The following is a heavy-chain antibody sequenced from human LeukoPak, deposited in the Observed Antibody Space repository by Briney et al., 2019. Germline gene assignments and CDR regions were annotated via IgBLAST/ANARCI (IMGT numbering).Heavy chain of an antibody. J-gene: IGHJ4*02. D-gene: IGHD6-13*01. CDR2: ISGSGGST. CDR3: AKDVAAAGLFDY. Sequence: AGGSLRLSCAASGFTFSSYAMSWVRQAPGKGLEWVSAISGSGGSTYYADSVKGRFTISRDNSKNTLYLQMNSLRAEDTAVYYCAKDVAAAGLFDYWGQGTLVTVSS. CDR1: GFTFSSYA. V-gene: IGHV3-23*01.